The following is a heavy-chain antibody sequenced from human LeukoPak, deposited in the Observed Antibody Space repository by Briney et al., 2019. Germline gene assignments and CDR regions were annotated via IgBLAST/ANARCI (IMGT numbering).Heavy chain of an antibody. CDR2: INPNSGGT. CDR3: ARDLCSGGSCPEYNYYGMDV. Sequence: ASVKVSCKASGYTFTGYYMHWVRQAPGQGLEWMGWINPNSGGTNYAQKFQGWVTMTRDTSISTAYMELSRLRSDDTAVYYCARDLCSGGSCPEYNYYGMDVWGQGTTVTVSS. D-gene: IGHD2-15*01. V-gene: IGHV1-2*04. J-gene: IGHJ6*02. CDR1: GYTFTGYY.